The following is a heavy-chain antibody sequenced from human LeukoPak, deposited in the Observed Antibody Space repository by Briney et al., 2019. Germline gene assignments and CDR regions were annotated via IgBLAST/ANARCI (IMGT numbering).Heavy chain of an antibody. CDR1: GGSISSYY. Sequence: PSETLSLTCTVSGGSISSYYWSWIRQPPGKGLEWIGYIYYSGSTNYNPSLKSRVTISVDTSKNQFSLKLSSVTAADTAVYYCASTRYSSSWPYYYYYGMDVWGPGTTVTVSS. CDR2: IYYSGST. CDR3: ASTRYSSSWPYYYYYGMDV. V-gene: IGHV4-59*01. D-gene: IGHD6-13*01. J-gene: IGHJ6*02.